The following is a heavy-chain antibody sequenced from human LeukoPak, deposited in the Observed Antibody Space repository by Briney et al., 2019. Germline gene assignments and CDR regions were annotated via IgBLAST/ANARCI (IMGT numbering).Heavy chain of an antibody. CDR1: GFTFSSYG. Sequence: GGSLRLSCVASGFTFSSYGIHWVRQAPGKGLEWVAVIWYDGSNKYYANSVKGRFTISRDNSKNTLYLQMNSLRAEDTAVYYCARDLGGSYYGMDVWGQGTTVTVSS. J-gene: IGHJ6*02. CDR3: ARDLGGSYYGMDV. V-gene: IGHV3-33*01. D-gene: IGHD1-26*01. CDR2: IWYDGSNK.